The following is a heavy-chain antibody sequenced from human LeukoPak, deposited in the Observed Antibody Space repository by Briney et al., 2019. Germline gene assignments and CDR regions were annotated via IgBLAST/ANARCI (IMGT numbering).Heavy chain of an antibody. CDR1: GYTFTTYA. Sequence: ASVKVSCKTSGYTFTTYAMHWVRLAPGQRLEWMGWINAGNGNTKYSQKFQGRVTITRDTSASTAYMELSSLRSEDTAVYCCARSPPYYDSSALDYWGQGTLVTVSS. D-gene: IGHD3-22*01. CDR2: INAGNGNT. CDR3: ARSPPYYDSSALDY. V-gene: IGHV1-3*01. J-gene: IGHJ4*02.